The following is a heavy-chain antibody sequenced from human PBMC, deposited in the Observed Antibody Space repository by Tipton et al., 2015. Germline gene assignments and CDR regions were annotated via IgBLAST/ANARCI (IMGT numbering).Heavy chain of an antibody. D-gene: IGHD3-3*01. CDR2: ISGRGSDT. V-gene: IGHV3-21*06. Sequence: SLRLSCVASGFTFSSYAMNWVRQAPGKGLEWVSTISGRGSDTYYADSLKGRFTISRNNAKNSLYLQMDTLRAEDTAVYYCSREPLEDDFYHFDYWGQGALVTVSS. CDR1: GFTFSSYA. CDR3: SREPLEDDFYHFDY. J-gene: IGHJ4*02.